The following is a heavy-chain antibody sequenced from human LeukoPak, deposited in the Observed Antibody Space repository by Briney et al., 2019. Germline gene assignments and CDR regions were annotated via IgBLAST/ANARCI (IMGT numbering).Heavy chain of an antibody. J-gene: IGHJ3*02. Sequence: GSLRLSCGASGFTFSSYSINWVRPAPGRGLEWVSSISSSSSVIFYSDSVKGRFTISRDSAKNSLYLQMNSLRAEDTAVYYCTRDRDTMVRGITKGAFDIWGQGTLVTVSS. D-gene: IGHD3-10*01. V-gene: IGHV3-21*01. CDR2: ISSSSSVI. CDR1: GFTFSSYS. CDR3: TRDRDTMVRGITKGAFDI.